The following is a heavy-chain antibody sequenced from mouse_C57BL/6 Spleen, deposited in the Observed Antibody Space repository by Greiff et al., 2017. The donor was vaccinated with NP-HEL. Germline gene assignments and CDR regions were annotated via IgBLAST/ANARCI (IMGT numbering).Heavy chain of an antibody. V-gene: IGHV1-15*01. CDR1: GYTFTDYE. J-gene: IGHJ2*01. Sequence: LVESGAELVRPGASVTLSCKASGYTFTDYEMHWVKQTPVHGLEWIGAIDPETGGTAYNQKFKGKAILTADKSSSTAYMELRSLTSEDSAVYYCTRTGHYFDYWGQGTTLTVSS. CDR3: TRTGHYFDY. CDR2: IDPETGGT. D-gene: IGHD3-1*01.